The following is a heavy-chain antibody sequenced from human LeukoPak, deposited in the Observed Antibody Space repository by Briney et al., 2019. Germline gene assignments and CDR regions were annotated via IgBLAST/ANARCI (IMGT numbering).Heavy chain of an antibody. CDR3: ASRSYGSGSYYWYFDL. Sequence: GGSLRLSCAACGFTFSSYAMSWVRQAPGKGLEWVSAISGSGGSTYYADSVKGRFTISRDNSKNTLYLQMNSLRAEDTAVYYCASRSYGSGSYYWYFDLWGRGTLVTVSS. CDR2: ISGSGGST. D-gene: IGHD3-10*01. J-gene: IGHJ2*01. V-gene: IGHV3-23*01. CDR1: GFTFSSYA.